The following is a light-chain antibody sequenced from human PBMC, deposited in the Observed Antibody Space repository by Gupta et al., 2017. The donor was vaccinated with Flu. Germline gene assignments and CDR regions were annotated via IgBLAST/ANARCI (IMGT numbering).Light chain of an antibody. Sequence: GQTARITCSGDALPKQYAYWYQQKPGQAPVLVIYKDSERSSGIPERFSGSSSGTTVTLTISGVQAEDEADYYCQSADSSGTYVVFGGGTKLTVL. J-gene: IGLJ2*01. CDR3: QSADSSGTYVV. V-gene: IGLV3-25*03. CDR2: KDS. CDR1: ALPKQY.